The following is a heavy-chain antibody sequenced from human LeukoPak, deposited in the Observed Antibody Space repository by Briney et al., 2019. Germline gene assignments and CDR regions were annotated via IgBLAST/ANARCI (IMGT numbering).Heavy chain of an antibody. D-gene: IGHD1-1*01. CDR1: GFTVSSTY. Sequence: GGSLRLSCAASGFTVSSTYMSWVRQPAGKGLEWVSVIYTGGTTFYADSVKGRFTISRDNSKNTLYLQMNSLRAEDTAVYYCATTLLRASTYMDVWGKGTTVTVSS. CDR3: ATTLLRASTYMDV. V-gene: IGHV3-53*01. CDR2: IYTGGTT. J-gene: IGHJ6*03.